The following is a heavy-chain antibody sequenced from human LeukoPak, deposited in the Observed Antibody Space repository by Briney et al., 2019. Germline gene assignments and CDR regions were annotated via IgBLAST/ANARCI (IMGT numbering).Heavy chain of an antibody. V-gene: IGHV3-53*01. CDR3: AKVGAYYYDSSGYS. J-gene: IGHJ5*02. Sequence: GGSLRLSCAASGFTVSSNYMSWVRQAPGKGLEWVSVIYSGGSTYYADSVKGRFTISRDNSKNTLYLQMNSLRAEDTAVYYCAKVGAYYYDSSGYSWGQGTLVTVSS. D-gene: IGHD3-22*01. CDR1: GFTVSSNY. CDR2: IYSGGST.